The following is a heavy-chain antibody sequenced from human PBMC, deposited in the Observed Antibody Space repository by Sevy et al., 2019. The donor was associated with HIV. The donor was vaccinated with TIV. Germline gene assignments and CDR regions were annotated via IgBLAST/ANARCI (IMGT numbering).Heavy chain of an antibody. Sequence: SQTLSLTCVISGDSVSSNSAAWNWIRQSPSRGLEWLGRTYYRSRWYNDYAVSVKSRIIINPDTSKNQYSLQLNSVTPEDTAVYYCARGDYYRSGSFYYYYGMDVWGQGTSVTVSS. D-gene: IGHD3-10*01. V-gene: IGHV6-1*01. CDR2: TYYRSRWYN. J-gene: IGHJ6*02. CDR3: ARGDYYRSGSFYYYYGMDV. CDR1: GDSVSSNSAA.